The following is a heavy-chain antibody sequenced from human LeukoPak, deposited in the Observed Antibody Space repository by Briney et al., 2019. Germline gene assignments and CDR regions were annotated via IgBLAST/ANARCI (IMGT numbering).Heavy chain of an antibody. J-gene: IGHJ4*02. CDR2: INPSGGST. CDR3: ASPGSSGEKYYFDY. CDR1: GYTFTGYY. Sequence: ASVKVSCKASGYTFTGYYMHWVRQAPGQGLEWMGIINPSGGSTSYAQKFQGRVTMTRDTSTSTVYMELSSLGSEDTAVYYCASPGSSGEKYYFDYWGQGTLVTVSS. D-gene: IGHD3-22*01. V-gene: IGHV1-46*01.